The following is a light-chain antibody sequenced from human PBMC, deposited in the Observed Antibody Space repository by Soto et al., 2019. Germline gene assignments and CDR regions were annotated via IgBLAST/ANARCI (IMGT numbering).Light chain of an antibody. V-gene: IGKV1-39*01. J-gene: IGKJ1*01. Sequence: DIQMNQSPSSLSASVGDRVTITCRTSQTIGSLLNWYQYKPGMAPSLLICDASSLQSGVPSRFSGSGSWSHFTRTISSLQPEDFASYLCRQSHSMPPTFAHGTKVEV. CDR1: QTIGSL. CDR3: RQSHSMPPT. CDR2: DAS.